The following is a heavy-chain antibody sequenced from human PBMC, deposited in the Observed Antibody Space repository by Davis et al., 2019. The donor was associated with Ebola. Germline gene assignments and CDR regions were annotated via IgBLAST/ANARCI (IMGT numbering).Heavy chain of an antibody. V-gene: IGHV3-7*01. Sequence: GESLKISCAASGFTFSSYAMSWVRQAPGKGLEWVANIKQDGSEKYYVDSVKGRFTISRDNAKNSLYLQMNSLRAEDTAVYYCARLSSVWGQGTLVTVSS. CDR1: GFTFSSYA. CDR2: IKQDGSEK. J-gene: IGHJ4*02. D-gene: IGHD2-15*01. CDR3: ARLSSV.